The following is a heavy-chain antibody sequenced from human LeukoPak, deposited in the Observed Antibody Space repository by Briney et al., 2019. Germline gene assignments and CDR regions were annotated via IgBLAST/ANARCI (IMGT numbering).Heavy chain of an antibody. CDR2: IKSKTNGGTT. Sequence: GGFLRLSCAASGFTFSNAWLSWVRQAPGKGLEWVGRIKSKTNGGTTDFAAPMKGRFTISRGDSKNTLHLQMNSLKTEDTAVYYCTLNYDSSGALFDYWGQGTLVTVSS. D-gene: IGHD3-22*01. V-gene: IGHV3-15*01. CDR3: TLNYDSSGALFDY. J-gene: IGHJ4*02. CDR1: GFTFSNAW.